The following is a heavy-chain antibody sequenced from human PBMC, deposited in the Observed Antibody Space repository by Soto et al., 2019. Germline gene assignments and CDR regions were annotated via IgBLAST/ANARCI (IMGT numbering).Heavy chain of an antibody. CDR2: IYYTGST. CDR3: ARGAGFSYASTWFDI. D-gene: IGHD5-18*01. Sequence: SETLSLTCTVSGASISGGTYYSTWIRQAPGNGLEWVGHIYYTGSTNYNPALIDRVTISVDTSKNHFSLQLTPVAAADTAVYYCARGAGFSYASTWFDIWGQGTLVTVSS. J-gene: IGHJ5*02. CDR1: GASISGGTYY. V-gene: IGHV4-61*03.